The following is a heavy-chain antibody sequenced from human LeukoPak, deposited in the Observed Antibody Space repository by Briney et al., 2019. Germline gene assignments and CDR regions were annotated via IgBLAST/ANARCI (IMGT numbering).Heavy chain of an antibody. CDR2: INPRSNFI. V-gene: IGHV3-21*06. J-gene: IGHJ4*02. CDR3: ATSGRPQDSSGYYYYAY. D-gene: IGHD3-22*01. CDR1: GFTFSTSA. Sequence: GESLRLSCSASGFTFSTSAMSWVRQAPGKALEWVSSINPRSNFIDYAGSVRGRFTIFRANARNSLYLQMNRLRAEDTAVYYCATSGRPQDSSGYYYYAYWGQGTLVTVSS.